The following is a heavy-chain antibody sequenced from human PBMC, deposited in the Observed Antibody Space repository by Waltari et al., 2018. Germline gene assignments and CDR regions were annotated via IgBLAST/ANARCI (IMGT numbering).Heavy chain of an antibody. V-gene: IGHV3-7*01. D-gene: IGHD7-27*01. J-gene: IGHJ3*01. Sequence: EVRLVESGGGLVQPGGSLRLSCTASGFDFSNQWVSWVRQAPGKGPEWVANIRPDDSERFYVDSVKGRFTISRDNAKKSLYLQMNSLRVEDTALYYCARDWAYGFDVWGQGTTVSVSS. CDR2: IRPDDSER. CDR3: ARDWAYGFDV. CDR1: GFDFSNQW.